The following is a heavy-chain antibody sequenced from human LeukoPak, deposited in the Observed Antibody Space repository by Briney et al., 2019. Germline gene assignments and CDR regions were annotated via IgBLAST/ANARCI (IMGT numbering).Heavy chain of an antibody. CDR2: IYYSGST. Sequence: SETLSLTCTVSGGSISSYYWSWIRQPPGKGLEWIGYIYYSGSTNYNPSLKSRVTISVDTSKNQFSLKLRSVTAADTAVYYCATLTGYSSESWFDPWGQGTLVTVSS. V-gene: IGHV4-59*01. CDR3: ATLTGYSSESWFDP. CDR1: GGSISSYY. J-gene: IGHJ5*02. D-gene: IGHD3-9*01.